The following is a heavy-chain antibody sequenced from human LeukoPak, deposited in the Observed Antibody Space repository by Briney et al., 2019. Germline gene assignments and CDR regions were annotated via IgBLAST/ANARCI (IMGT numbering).Heavy chain of an antibody. CDR1: GGSFSGYY. CDR2: INHSGST. CDR3: ARMGGRITMVRGADP. V-gene: IGHV4-34*01. D-gene: IGHD3-10*01. J-gene: IGHJ5*02. Sequence: SETLSLTCAVYGGSFSGYYWSWIRQPPGKGLEWIGEINHSGSTNYNPSLKSRVPISVDTSKNQFSLKLRSVTAAATAVYYCARMGGRITMVRGADPWGQGTLVTVSS.